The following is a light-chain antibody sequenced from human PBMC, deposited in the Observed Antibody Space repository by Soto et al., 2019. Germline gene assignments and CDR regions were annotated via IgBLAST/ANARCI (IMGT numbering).Light chain of an antibody. CDR2: GAS. V-gene: IGKV3-15*01. J-gene: IGKJ1*01. Sequence: EMVLTQSPATLSVSPGERATLSCRASQSVSSNLAWYQQKPGQAPRLLIYGASTRATGIPARFSGSGSGTEFTLTISSLQSHDFPVDYCQQYTTWPPPCTFGQGTKVEIK. CDR3: QQYTTWPPPCT. CDR1: QSVSSN.